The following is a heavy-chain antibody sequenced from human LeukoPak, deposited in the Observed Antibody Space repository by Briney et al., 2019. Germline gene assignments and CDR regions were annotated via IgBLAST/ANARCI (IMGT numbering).Heavy chain of an antibody. Sequence: SETLSLTCTVSGGSISSGGYYWSWIRQHPGKGLEWIGYIYYSGSTYYNPSLKSRVTISVDTSKNQFSLKLSSVTAADTAVYYCARDGYSGGWYPTAFDIWGQGTMVTVSS. D-gene: IGHD6-19*01. CDR2: IYYSGST. CDR1: GGSISSGGYY. J-gene: IGHJ3*02. V-gene: IGHV4-31*03. CDR3: ARDGYSGGWYPTAFDI.